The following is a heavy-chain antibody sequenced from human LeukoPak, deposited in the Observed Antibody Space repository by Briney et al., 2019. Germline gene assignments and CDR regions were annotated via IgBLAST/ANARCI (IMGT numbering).Heavy chain of an antibody. Sequence: SQTLSLTCTVSGGSISSGGYYWSWLRQPPGKGLEWIGYIYHSGSTYYNPSLKSRVTISVDRSKNQFSLKLSSVTAADTAVYYCAREGIVGATGFDYWGQGTLVTVSS. CDR2: IYHSGST. CDR1: GGSISSGGYY. J-gene: IGHJ4*02. CDR3: AREGIVGATGFDY. V-gene: IGHV4-30-2*01. D-gene: IGHD1-26*01.